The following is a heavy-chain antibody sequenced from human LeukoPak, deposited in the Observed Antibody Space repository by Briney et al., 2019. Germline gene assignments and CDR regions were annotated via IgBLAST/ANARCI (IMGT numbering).Heavy chain of an antibody. CDR1: GGTFSSYA. D-gene: IGHD3-22*01. Sequence: SVKVSCKASGGTFSSYAISWVRQAPGQGLEWVGGIIPIFGTANYAQKFQGRVTITADESTSTAYMELSSLRSEDTAVYYCARHYYDSSGYYYARLGFDYWGQGTLVTVSS. J-gene: IGHJ4*02. CDR3: ARHYYDSSGYYYARLGFDY. V-gene: IGHV1-69*13. CDR2: IIPIFGTA.